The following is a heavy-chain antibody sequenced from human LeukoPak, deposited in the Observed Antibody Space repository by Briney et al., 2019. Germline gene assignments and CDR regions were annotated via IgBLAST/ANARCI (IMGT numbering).Heavy chain of an antibody. Sequence: PGGSPRLSCAASGFTFSNYWMSWVRQAPGKGLEWVANIKEDGSDKYYVDSVKGRFTISRDNAKNSQYLQMNSLRAEDTAVYYCARDTGYNTFDYWGQGTLVTVSS. D-gene: IGHD5-24*01. CDR2: IKEDGSDK. V-gene: IGHV3-7*05. CDR3: ARDTGYNTFDY. CDR1: GFTFSNYW. J-gene: IGHJ4*02.